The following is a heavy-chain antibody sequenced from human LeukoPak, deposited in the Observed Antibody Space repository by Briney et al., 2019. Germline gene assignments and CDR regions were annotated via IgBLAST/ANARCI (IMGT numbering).Heavy chain of an antibody. CDR2: ISRIRADK. CDR3: ANHLHDGSAPRWETHYDA. D-gene: IGHD3-10*01. V-gene: IGHV3-23*01. J-gene: IGHJ5*02. CDR1: GFTFSTFG. Sequence: GGSLRLSCETSGFTFSTFGMSWVRQAPGKGLMWVSTISRIRADKYDADSVRGRFTISRDNALNTLYLQMSSLRAEDTAMYYCANHLHDGSAPRWETHYDAWGQGALVIVSS.